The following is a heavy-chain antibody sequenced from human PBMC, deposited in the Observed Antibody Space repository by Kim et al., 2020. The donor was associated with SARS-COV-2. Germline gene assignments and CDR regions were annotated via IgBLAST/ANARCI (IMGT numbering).Heavy chain of an antibody. CDR1: GYTFSNYA. CDR2: IIGGNGNT. J-gene: IGHJ4*02. V-gene: IGHV1-3*01. D-gene: IGHD2-15*01. CDR3: ARGGGPGLGY. Sequence: ASVKVSCKASGYTFSNYAIHWVRQAPGQRLECMGWIIGGNGNTYYSAKFQGRVTFTRDTSATTAYMELSSLRSEDTAVYYCARGGGPGLGYWGQGTLVTVSS.